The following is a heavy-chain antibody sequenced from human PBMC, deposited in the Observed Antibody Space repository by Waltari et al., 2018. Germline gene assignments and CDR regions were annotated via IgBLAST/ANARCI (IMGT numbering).Heavy chain of an antibody. Sequence: EVQLVESGGGLVQPGGSLRLSCAASGFTFSTYWMTWVRQGPGKGLEWVANVKQDGGATYYVDSLKGRFTISRDNAKNSLYLQMNSLRVEDTAVYYCVTLGYCGDNCFYAMDVWGQGTTVTVSS. D-gene: IGHD2-15*01. V-gene: IGHV3-7*01. J-gene: IGHJ6*02. CDR3: VTLGYCGDNCFYAMDV. CDR2: VKQDGGAT. CDR1: GFTFSTYW.